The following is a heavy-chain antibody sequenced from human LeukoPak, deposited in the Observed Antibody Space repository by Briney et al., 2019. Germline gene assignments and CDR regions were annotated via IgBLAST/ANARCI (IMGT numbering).Heavy chain of an antibody. J-gene: IGHJ4*02. Sequence: ASVKVSCKASGYTFTGYYMHWVRQAPGQGLEWMGWINPNSGGTNYAQRFQGRVTMTRDTSISTAYMELSRLRSDDTAAYCCVRGADFWSGYCPYWGQGTLVTVSS. D-gene: IGHD3-3*01. V-gene: IGHV1-2*02. CDR1: GYTFTGYY. CDR3: VRGADFWSGYCPY. CDR2: INPNSGGT.